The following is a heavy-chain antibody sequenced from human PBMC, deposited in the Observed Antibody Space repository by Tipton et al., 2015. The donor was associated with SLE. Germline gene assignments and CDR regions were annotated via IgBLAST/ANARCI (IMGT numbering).Heavy chain of an antibody. J-gene: IGHJ5*02. CDR3: AKGVVGATKENWFDP. D-gene: IGHD1-26*01. CDR2: IRYDGSNK. V-gene: IGHV3-30*02. CDR1: GFTFSSYG. Sequence: SLRLSCAASGFTFSSYGMHWVRQAPGKGLEWVAFIRYDGSNKYYADSVKGRFTISRDNSKNTLYLQMNSLRAEDTAVYHCAKGVVGATKENWFDPWGQGTLVTVSS.